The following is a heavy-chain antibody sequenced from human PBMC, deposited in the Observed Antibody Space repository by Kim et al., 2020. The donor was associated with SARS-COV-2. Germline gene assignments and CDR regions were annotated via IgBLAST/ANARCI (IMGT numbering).Heavy chain of an antibody. CDR2: ISGGNDNT. D-gene: IGHD6-13*01. V-gene: IGHV1-3*01. Sequence: ASVKVSCKASGYNIYTYAMHWVRQAPGQRPEWVGWISGGNDNTKYSPKVQGRVTITRDTSASTVYMELSSLRSEDTAVYYCARSVGSWPIFDSWGQGTQVTVSS. CDR3: ARSVGSWPIFDS. J-gene: IGHJ4*02. CDR1: GYNIYTYA.